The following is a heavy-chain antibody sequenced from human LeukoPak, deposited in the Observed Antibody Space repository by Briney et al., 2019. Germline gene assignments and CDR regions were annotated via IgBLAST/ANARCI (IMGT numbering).Heavy chain of an antibody. D-gene: IGHD3-16*02. Sequence: PSQTLSLTCTVSGGSISSGDYYWSWIRQPPGKGLEWIGYIYYSGSTYYNPSLKSRVTISVDTSKNQFSLKLSSVTAADTAVYYCARVVITFGGVIHPANFDYWGQGTLATVSS. V-gene: IGHV4-30-4*08. CDR2: IYYSGST. J-gene: IGHJ4*02. CDR1: GGSISSGDYY. CDR3: ARVVITFGGVIHPANFDY.